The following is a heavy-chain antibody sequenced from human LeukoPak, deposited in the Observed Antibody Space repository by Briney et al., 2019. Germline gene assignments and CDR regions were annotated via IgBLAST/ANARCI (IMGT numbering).Heavy chain of an antibody. V-gene: IGHV1-2*02. CDR3: ARKDRGRKYYYDSSGYVDY. Sequence: ASIKVSCKASGYRFTGHYMHWVRQAPGQGLEWMGWINPNSGGTNYAQKLQGRVTMTTDTSTSTAYMELRSLRSDDTAVYYCARKDRGRKYYYDSSGYVDYWGQGTLVTVSS. CDR1: GYRFTGHY. J-gene: IGHJ4*02. D-gene: IGHD3-22*01. CDR2: INPNSGGT.